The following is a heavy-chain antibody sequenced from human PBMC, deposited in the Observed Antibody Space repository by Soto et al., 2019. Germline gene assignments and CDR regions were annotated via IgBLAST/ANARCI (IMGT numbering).Heavy chain of an antibody. CDR2: IYWNDVK. V-gene: IGHV2-5*01. D-gene: IGHD6-13*01. Sequence: QITLKASGPTLVNPTQHLTLTCTFSGFSLTTSGVGVGWIRQPPGKALEGLALIYWNDVKRYSPSLKSRLTITKDTSKNQVVLTVTNMDTVDTATYSCAHSAIDTSTWFYFDQWGQGTLVTVSS. CDR3: AHSAIDTSTWFYFDQ. CDR1: GFSLTTSGVG. J-gene: IGHJ4*02.